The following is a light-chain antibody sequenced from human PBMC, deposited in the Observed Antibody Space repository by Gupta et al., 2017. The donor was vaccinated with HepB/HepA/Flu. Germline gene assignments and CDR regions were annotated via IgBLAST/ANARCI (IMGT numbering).Light chain of an antibody. CDR1: KLGDKY. CDR2: KDS. J-gene: IGLJ2*01. CDR3: QAWDSSLV. V-gene: IGLV3-1*01. Sequence: SSELTQPPSVSVSPGQTASITCSGDKLGDKYACWYQQKPGQSPVLVIYKDSKRPSGIPERFSGANSGNTATLTISGPQAVDEDYYYGQAWDSSLVFGGGTKLTVL.